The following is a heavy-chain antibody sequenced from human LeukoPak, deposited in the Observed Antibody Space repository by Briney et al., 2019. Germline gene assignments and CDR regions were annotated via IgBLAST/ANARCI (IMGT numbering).Heavy chain of an antibody. Sequence: SETLSLTCTVSGGSISSYYWSWIRQPPGKGLEWIGYIYYSVSTNYNPSLKSRVTISVDTSKIQFFLKLSSVTAADTAVYYCASHGRVSGWYYWGQGTLVTV. CDR1: GGSISSYY. J-gene: IGHJ4*02. CDR2: IYYSVST. V-gene: IGHV4-59*08. D-gene: IGHD6-19*01. CDR3: ASHGRVSGWYY.